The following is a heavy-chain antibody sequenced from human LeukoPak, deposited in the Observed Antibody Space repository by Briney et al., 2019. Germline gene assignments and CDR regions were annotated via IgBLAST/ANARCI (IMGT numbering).Heavy chain of an antibody. V-gene: IGHV4-31*03. CDR3: ARKVGGAFDI. Sequence: PSQTLSLTCTVSGGSISSGGYYWSWIRQHPGKGPEWIGYIYYSGSTYYNPSLKSRVTISVDTSMNQFSLRLSSVTAADTAVYYCARKVGGAFDIWGQGTMVTVSS. CDR1: GGSISSGGYY. J-gene: IGHJ3*02. CDR2: IYYSGST.